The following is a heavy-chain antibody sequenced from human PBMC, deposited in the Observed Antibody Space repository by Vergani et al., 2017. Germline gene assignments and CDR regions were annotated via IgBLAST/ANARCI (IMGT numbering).Heavy chain of an antibody. CDR2: IYYSGST. V-gene: IGHV4-39*01. J-gene: IGHJ5*02. Sequence: QLQLQESGPGLVKPSETLSLTCTVSGGPISSSSYYWGWIRQPPGKGLEWIGSIYYSGSTYYNPSLKSRVTISVDTSKNQFSLKLSSVTAADTAVYYCAKMNVGYMFGYGDSQEPYNWFDPWGQGTLVTVSS. D-gene: IGHD4-17*01. CDR3: AKMNVGYMFGYGDSQEPYNWFDP. CDR1: GGPISSSSYY.